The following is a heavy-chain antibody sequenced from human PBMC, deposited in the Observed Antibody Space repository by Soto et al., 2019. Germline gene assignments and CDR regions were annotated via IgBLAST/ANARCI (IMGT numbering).Heavy chain of an antibody. V-gene: IGHV3-33*06. CDR3: AKSTDWGGGDAFDI. D-gene: IGHD7-27*01. CDR2: IWYDGSYK. Sequence: QVQLVESGGGVVQPGRSLRLSCAASGFSFNNYGMHWVRQAPGKGLEWVAIIWYDGSYKYYADSMKGRFTISRDNSKNTRYLQMNSRRAGDTAVYYCAKSTDWGGGDAFDIWGQGTMITVSS. J-gene: IGHJ3*02. CDR1: GFSFNNYG.